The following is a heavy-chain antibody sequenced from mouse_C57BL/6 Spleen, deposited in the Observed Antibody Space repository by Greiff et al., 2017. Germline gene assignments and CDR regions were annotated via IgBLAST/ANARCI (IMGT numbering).Heavy chain of an antibody. CDR3: APYYYGSSYGFAY. D-gene: IGHD1-1*01. V-gene: IGHV1-42*01. CDR1: GYSFTGYY. CDR2: INPSTGGT. Sequence: EVQLQESGPELVKPGASVKISCKASGYSFTGYYMNWVKQSPEKSLEWIGEINPSTGGTTYNQKFKAKATLTVDKSSSTAYMQLKSLTSEDSAVYYCAPYYYGSSYGFAYWGQGTLVTVSA. J-gene: IGHJ3*01.